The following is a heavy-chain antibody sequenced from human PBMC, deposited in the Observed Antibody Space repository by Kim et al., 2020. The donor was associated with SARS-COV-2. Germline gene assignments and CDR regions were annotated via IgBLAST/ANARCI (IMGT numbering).Heavy chain of an antibody. Sequence: IGYADSVKGQFTISRDNAKNSLYLQMNSLRAEDTALYYCAASPRGNWFDPWGQGTLVTVSS. D-gene: IGHD3-10*01. CDR3: AASPRGNWFDP. V-gene: IGHV3-9*01. CDR2: I. J-gene: IGHJ5*02.